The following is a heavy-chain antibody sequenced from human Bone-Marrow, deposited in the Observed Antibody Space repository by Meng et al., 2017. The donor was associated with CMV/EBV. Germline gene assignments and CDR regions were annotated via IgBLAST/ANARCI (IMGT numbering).Heavy chain of an antibody. CDR3: ARGYCSSTSCYPRSLMKRSFDY. CDR1: GYSFTDYY. D-gene: IGHD2-2*01. CDR2: INPNSGGT. Sequence: ASVKVSCKTSGYSFTDYYIHWVRQAPGQGLEWMGLINPNSGGTNYAQKFQGRVTMTRDTSISTAYMELSRLRSDDTAVYYCARGYCSSTSCYPRSLMKRSFDYWGQGTLVTVSS. V-gene: IGHV1-2*02. J-gene: IGHJ4*02.